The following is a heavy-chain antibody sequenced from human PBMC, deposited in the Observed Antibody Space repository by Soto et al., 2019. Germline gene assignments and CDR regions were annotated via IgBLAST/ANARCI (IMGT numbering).Heavy chain of an antibody. J-gene: IGHJ4*02. CDR3: AKSGSFLRPSLGFFAY. CDR1: GITFTGHD. Sequence: AAVNVSCKASGITFTGHDIHWGRQAPGQGLEWMGWINPNSGGTSYAQKFQGRVTMTRDTSITTAYMELSRLSSDDTAVYYCAKSGSFLRPSLGFFAYWGQGSPVTGSA. D-gene: IGHD1-26*01. V-gene: IGHV1-2*02. CDR2: INPNSGGT.